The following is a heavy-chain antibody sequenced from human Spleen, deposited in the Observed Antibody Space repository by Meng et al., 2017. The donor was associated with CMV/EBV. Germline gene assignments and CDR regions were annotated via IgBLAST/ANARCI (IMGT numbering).Heavy chain of an antibody. CDR1: GFTFSSYW. V-gene: IGHV3-30*18. Sequence: GESLKISCAASGFTFSSYWMTWFRQPPGKGLEWVAVISYDGSNKYYADSVKGRFTISRDNSKNTLYLQMNSLRAEDTAVYYCAKDLSSSWYGTFGYWGQGTLVTVSS. CDR3: AKDLSSSWYGTFGY. D-gene: IGHD6-13*01. CDR2: ISYDGSNK. J-gene: IGHJ4*02.